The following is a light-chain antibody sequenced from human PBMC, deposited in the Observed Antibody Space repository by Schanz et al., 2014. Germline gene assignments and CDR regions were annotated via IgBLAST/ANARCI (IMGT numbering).Light chain of an antibody. CDR1: QSVSSN. Sequence: EIVMTQSPATLSVSPGERATLSCRASQSVSSNLAWFQQKPGQAPRLLIYEASNRATGIPARFSGGGSGTDFTLTISSLQPEDVATYYCQKYDRAPWTFGQGTRVEIK. J-gene: IGKJ1*01. CDR2: EAS. V-gene: IGKV3D-15*01. CDR3: QKYDRAPWT.